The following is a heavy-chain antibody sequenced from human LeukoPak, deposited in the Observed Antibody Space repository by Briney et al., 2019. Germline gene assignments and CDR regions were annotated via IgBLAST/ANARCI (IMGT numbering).Heavy chain of an antibody. J-gene: IGHJ6*02. V-gene: IGHV3-23*01. Sequence: GGSLRLSCAASGFTFSSYAMSWVRQAPGKGLEWVSAISGSGGSTYYADSVKGRFTISRDNAKNSLYLQMNSLRAEDTALYHCARDWMYSTTLYYYYGMDVWGQGTTVTVSS. CDR1: GFTFSSYA. D-gene: IGHD6-13*01. CDR2: ISGSGGST. CDR3: ARDWMYSTTLYYYYGMDV.